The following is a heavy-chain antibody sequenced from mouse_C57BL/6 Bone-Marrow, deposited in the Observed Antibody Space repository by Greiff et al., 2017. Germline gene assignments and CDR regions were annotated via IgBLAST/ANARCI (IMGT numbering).Heavy chain of an antibody. V-gene: IGHV1-63*01. D-gene: IGHD2-5*01. Sequence: QVHVKQSGAELVRPGTSVKMSCKASGYTFTNYWLGWAKQRPGHGLEWIGDIYPGGGYSNYNEKFKGKATLTADKSSSTAYMQFSSLTSEDSAIYYCAVYYSNYWYFDVWGTGTTVTVSS. CDR2: IYPGGGYS. CDR1: GYTFTNYW. CDR3: AVYYSNYWYFDV. J-gene: IGHJ1*03.